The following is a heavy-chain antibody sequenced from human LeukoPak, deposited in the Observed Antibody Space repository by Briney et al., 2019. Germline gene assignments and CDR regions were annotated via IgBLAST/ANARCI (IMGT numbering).Heavy chain of an antibody. Sequence: GVSLRLSCAAYGFNFSYYWMTWVPQAPGNGLEWVANTKHDGSEQYYVDSVKGRFTISRDNTKNSVNLQMNSLRLEDTAIYSCARGGRAPRDNWGQGTLVTVSS. D-gene: IGHD1-26*01. CDR1: GFNFSYYW. V-gene: IGHV3-7*01. CDR2: TKHDGSEQ. CDR3: ARGGRAPRDN. J-gene: IGHJ4*02.